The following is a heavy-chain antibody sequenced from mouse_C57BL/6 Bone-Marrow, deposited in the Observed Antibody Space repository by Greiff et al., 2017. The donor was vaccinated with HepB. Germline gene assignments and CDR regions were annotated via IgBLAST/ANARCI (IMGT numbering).Heavy chain of an antibody. CDR1: GYTFTSYW. D-gene: IGHD3-2*02. V-gene: IGHV1-53*01. CDR2: INPSNGGT. CDR3: ARGGDSSGYLAWFAY. Sequence: QVQLKQPGTELVKPGASVKLSCKASGYTFTSYWMHWVKQRPGQGLEWIGNINPSNGGTNYNEKFKSKATLTVDKSSSTAYMQLSSLTSEDSAVYYCARGGDSSGYLAWFAYWGQGTLVTVSA. J-gene: IGHJ3*01.